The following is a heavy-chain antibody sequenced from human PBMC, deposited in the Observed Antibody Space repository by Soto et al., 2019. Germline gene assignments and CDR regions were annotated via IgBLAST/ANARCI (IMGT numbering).Heavy chain of an antibody. V-gene: IGHV4-59*01. CDR2: IHERGVT. CDR1: FGSFSDYY. Sequence: DSLSLPCNGSFGSFSDYYWSWIRQSPGKGLEWIGYIHERGVTNYNPSLKSRVTMSVDTSKNQFSLTLRSVHTADTAIYFCARDPAGDYGHWGRGTLVTVSS. J-gene: IGHJ4*02. CDR3: ARDPAGDYGH. D-gene: IGHD4-17*01.